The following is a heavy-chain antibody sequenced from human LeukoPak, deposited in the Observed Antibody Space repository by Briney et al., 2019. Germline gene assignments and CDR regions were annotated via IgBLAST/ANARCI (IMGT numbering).Heavy chain of an antibody. CDR3: AREGYYDSSGHSGFDY. CDR1: GYTFTGYY. V-gene: IGHV1-2*06. Sequence: ASVKVSCXASGYTFTGYYMHWVRQAPGQGLEWMGRINPNSGGTNYAQKFQGRVTMTRDTSISTAYMELSRLRSDDTAVYYCAREGYYDSSGHSGFDYWGQGTLVTVSS. J-gene: IGHJ4*02. CDR2: INPNSGGT. D-gene: IGHD3-22*01.